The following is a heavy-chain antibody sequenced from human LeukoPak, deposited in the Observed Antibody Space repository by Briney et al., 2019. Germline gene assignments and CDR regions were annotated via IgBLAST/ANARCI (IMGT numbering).Heavy chain of an antibody. V-gene: IGHV5-51*01. J-gene: IGHJ3*02. Sequence: GESLKVSCKGSGYSFTSYWIGWVRQMPGEGLEWVGMIYPGDSDTRYSPSFQGQVTISADKSISTAFLQWSSLKASDTAMYYCARQLNDYGDYGSGSCAFDIWGQGTMVTVSS. CDR1: GYSFTSYW. D-gene: IGHD4-17*01. CDR3: ARQLNDYGDYGSGSCAFDI. CDR2: IYPGDSDT.